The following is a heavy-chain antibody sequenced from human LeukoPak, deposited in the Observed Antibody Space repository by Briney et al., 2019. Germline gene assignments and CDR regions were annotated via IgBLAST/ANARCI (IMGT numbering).Heavy chain of an antibody. CDR2: MSYDGSNK. D-gene: IGHD6-13*01. CDR1: GFTFSTYG. Sequence: GRSLRLSCAASGFTFSTYGMHWVRQAPGKGLEWVAMMSYDGSNKYYADSVKGRFTISRDNSKNTLYLQTNSMRAEDTAVYYCAKDFRIAAAGTATDYFDYWGQGTLVTVSS. CDR3: AKDFRIAAAGTATDYFDY. V-gene: IGHV3-30*18. J-gene: IGHJ4*02.